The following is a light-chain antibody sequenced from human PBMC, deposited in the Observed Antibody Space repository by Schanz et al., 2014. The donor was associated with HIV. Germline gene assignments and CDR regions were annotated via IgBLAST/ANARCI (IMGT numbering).Light chain of an antibody. CDR1: NSHIGAAYD. J-gene: IGLJ3*02. V-gene: IGLV1-40*01. CDR3: QSYDSSLSAWV. Sequence: QSVLTQPPSVSGAPGQRVTISCTGSNSHIGAAYDAHWYQQFPGTAPKLLIFTNNIRPSGVPDRFSGSKSGTSASLAITGLQADDEADYYCQSYDSSLSAWVFGGGTKLTVL. CDR2: TNN.